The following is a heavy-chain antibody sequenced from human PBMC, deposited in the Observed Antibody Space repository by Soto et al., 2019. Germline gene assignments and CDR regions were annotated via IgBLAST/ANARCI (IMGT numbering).Heavy chain of an antibody. Sequence: QVQLGQSGAEVKKPGASVKVSCKASGYTFTSYGISWVRQAPGQGLEWMGWISAYNGNTNYAQKLQGRVTMTTDTSTSTAYIELRSLRSDDTAVYYCARDPQLSAGNYDSSGYPIDYWGQGTLVTVSS. J-gene: IGHJ4*02. CDR3: ARDPQLSAGNYDSSGYPIDY. V-gene: IGHV1-18*04. CDR1: GYTFTSYG. D-gene: IGHD3-22*01. CDR2: ISAYNGNT.